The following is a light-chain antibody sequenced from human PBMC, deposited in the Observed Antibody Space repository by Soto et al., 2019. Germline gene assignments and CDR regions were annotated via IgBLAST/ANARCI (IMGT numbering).Light chain of an antibody. CDR2: GAS. V-gene: IGKV3-15*01. Sequence: EIVMTQSPATLSVSPGERATLSCRASQSVSNNLAWYQKKPGQAPRILIYGASTMATGIPARFSGSGSGTEFTLTISSLQSEDFAFYYCQQYNNWWTYGQGNRVDIK. CDR1: QSVSNN. CDR3: QQYNNWWT. J-gene: IGKJ1*01.